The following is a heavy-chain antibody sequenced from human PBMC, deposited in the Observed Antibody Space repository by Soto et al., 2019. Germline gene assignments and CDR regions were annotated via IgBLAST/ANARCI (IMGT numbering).Heavy chain of an antibody. CDR3: ARGSSRDGSGSYYPDIDY. CDR1: GGSISSGGYY. J-gene: IGHJ4*02. CDR2: IYYSGST. D-gene: IGHD3-10*01. Sequence: SETLSLTCTVSGGSISSGGYYWSWIRQHPGKGLEWIGYIYYSGSTYYNPSLKSRVTISVDTSKNQSSLKLSSVTAADTAVYYCARGSSRDGSGSYYPDIDYWGQGTLVTVSS. V-gene: IGHV4-31*03.